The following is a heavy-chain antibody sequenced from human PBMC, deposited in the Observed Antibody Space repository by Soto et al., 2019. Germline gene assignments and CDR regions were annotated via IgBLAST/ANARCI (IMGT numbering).Heavy chain of an antibody. CDR2: ISAYNGNT. J-gene: IGHJ6*02. Sequence: ASVKVSCKASGYTFTSYGISWVRQAPGQGLEWMGWISAYNGNTNYAQKLQGRVTMTTDTSTSTAYMELRSLRSDDTAVYYCARGNRDDFWSGYLNPYYYHGMDVWGQGTTVTVSS. CDR1: GYTFTSYG. CDR3: ARGNRDDFWSGYLNPYYYHGMDV. D-gene: IGHD3-3*01. V-gene: IGHV1-18*04.